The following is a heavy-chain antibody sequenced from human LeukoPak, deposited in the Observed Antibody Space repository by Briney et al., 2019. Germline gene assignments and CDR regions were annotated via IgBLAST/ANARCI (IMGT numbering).Heavy chain of an antibody. CDR3: ARHSHSTSSENFDY. J-gene: IGHJ4*02. CDR1: GGSIXXXX. Sequence: PSETLSLTCXVSGGSIXXXXXXXIRQPXGXXXXXXGYIHXXGXXXXXXXXXXXXXXXXXTXENQFSLRLSSVTAADTAVYYCARHSHSTSSENFDYWGQGTLVTVSS. CDR2: IHXXGXX. D-gene: IGHD6-6*01. V-gene: IGHV4-59*08.